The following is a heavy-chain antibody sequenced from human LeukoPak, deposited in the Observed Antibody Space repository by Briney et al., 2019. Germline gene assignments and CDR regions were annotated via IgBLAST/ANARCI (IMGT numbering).Heavy chain of an antibody. CDR2: INHSGST. CDR3: ARGYIVLVPAAIKDAFDI. Sequence: PSETLSLTCAVSGGTLSGYYWTWIRQPPGKGLEWIGEINHSGSTNYNPSLGGRVTISVDTSKDQFSLKLNSVTAADTAVYYCARGYIVLVPAAIKDAFDIWGRGTMVTVSS. V-gene: IGHV4-34*01. J-gene: IGHJ3*02. D-gene: IGHD2-2*02. CDR1: GGTLSGYY.